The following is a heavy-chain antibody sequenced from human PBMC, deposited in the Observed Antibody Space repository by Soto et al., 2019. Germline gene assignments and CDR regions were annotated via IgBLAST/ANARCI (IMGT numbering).Heavy chain of an antibody. D-gene: IGHD3-9*01. Sequence: QVQLVESGGGVVQPGRSLRLSCAASGFIFSSYGMHWVRQAPGKGLEWVAVIWYDGSKKYYADSVKGRFTISRDNSKNTLDLQMNSLRAEDTAVYYCARLRYFDWPDAFDIWGQGTMFTVSS. CDR2: IWYDGSKK. J-gene: IGHJ3*02. V-gene: IGHV3-33*01. CDR1: GFIFSSYG. CDR3: ARLRYFDWPDAFDI.